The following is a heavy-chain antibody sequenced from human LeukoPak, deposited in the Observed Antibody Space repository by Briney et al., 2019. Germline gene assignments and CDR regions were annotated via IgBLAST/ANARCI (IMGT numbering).Heavy chain of an antibody. D-gene: IGHD6-25*01. CDR2: IIPILGIA. CDR3: ARTPVSSGPMDV. CDR1: GGTFSSYA. V-gene: IGHV1-69*10. Sequence: ASVKVSCKASGGTFSSYAISWVRQAPGQGLEWMGGIIPILGIANYAQKFQGRVTITADKSTSTAYMELSSLRSEDTAVYCCARTPVSSGPMDVWGQGTTVTVSS. J-gene: IGHJ6*02.